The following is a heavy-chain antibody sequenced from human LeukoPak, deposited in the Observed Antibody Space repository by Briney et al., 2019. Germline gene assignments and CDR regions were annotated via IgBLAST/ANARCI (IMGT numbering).Heavy chain of an antibody. CDR2: IYPGDSDT. CDR1: GYSFTSYW. J-gene: IGHJ4*02. V-gene: IGHV5-51*01. Sequence: GESLKISCKGSGYSFTSYWIGWVRQMPGKGPEWMGIIYPGDSDTRYSPSFQGQVTISADKSISTAYLQWSSLKASDTAMYYCARRYRDSGYDFYAFDYWGQGTLVTVSS. D-gene: IGHD5-12*01. CDR3: ARRYRDSGYDFYAFDY.